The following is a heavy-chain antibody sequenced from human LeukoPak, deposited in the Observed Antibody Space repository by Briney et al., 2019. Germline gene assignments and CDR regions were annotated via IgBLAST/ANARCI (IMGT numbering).Heavy chain of an antibody. J-gene: IGHJ5*02. V-gene: IGHV4-39*01. CDR3: ARHMLGAYNWFDP. CDR1: GGSTSSSSYY. CDR2: INHSGST. Sequence: SETLSLTCTVSGGSTSSSSYYWGWIRQPPGKGLEWIGEINHSGSTNYNPSLKSRVTISVDTSKNQFSLKVSSVTAADTAVYYCARHMLGAYNWFDPWGQGTLVTVSS. D-gene: IGHD3-10*02.